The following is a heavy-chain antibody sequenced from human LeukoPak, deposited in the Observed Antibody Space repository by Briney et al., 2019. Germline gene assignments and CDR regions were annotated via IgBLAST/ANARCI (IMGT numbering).Heavy chain of an antibody. V-gene: IGHV4-4*07. CDR1: GGSISGHY. J-gene: IGHJ4*02. CDR2: IYATGST. D-gene: IGHD6-13*01. Sequence: SETLSLTCTVFGGSISGHYWSWIRQPAGKGLEWIGHIYATGSTNYNPSLRSRVTISVDKSKNQFSLKLSSVTAADTAVYYCARGTSSSSWLDYWGQGTLVTVSS. CDR3: ARGTSSSSWLDY.